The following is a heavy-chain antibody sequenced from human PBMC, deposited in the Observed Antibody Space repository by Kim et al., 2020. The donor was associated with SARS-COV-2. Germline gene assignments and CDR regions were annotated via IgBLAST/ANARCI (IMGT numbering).Heavy chain of an antibody. CDR2: ISDSGST. CDR1: GDSISSSSSY. D-gene: IGHD6-19*01. J-gene: IGHJ4*02. CDR3: ARHVPNSSGRFDY. Sequence: SETLSLTCTVSGDSISSSSSYWGWIRQPPGKGLEWIESISDSGSTFNNPSLKSRVTISVVRSKNQFSLKLSSVTAADTAVYYCARHVPNSSGRFDYWGQGTLVTVSS. V-gene: IGHV4-39*01.